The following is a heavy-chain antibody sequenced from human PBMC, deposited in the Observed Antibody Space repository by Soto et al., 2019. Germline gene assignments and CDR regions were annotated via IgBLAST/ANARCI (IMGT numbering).Heavy chain of an antibody. Sequence: QVQLLESGPGLVKPSQTLSLSCSVSGASLSSGGYYWNWIRQHPGKGLEWIGYIYFDGMTYYNPSLESRVTMSMDASKNQFSLHLSSVTAADTAVYYCARDRYGDYYAYWGQGILVTVSS. V-gene: IGHV4-31*03. CDR1: GASLSSGGYY. CDR2: IYFDGMT. CDR3: ARDRYGDYYAY. J-gene: IGHJ4*02. D-gene: IGHD3-22*01.